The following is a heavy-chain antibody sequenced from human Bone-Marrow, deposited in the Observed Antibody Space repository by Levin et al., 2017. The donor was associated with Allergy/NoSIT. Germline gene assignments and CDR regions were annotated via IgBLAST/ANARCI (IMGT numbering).Heavy chain of an antibody. CDR1: GFTFSRYT. D-gene: IGHD2-15*01. CDR2: ISTRNSYI. Sequence: PGGSLRLSCEASGFTFSRYTMTWVRQAPGKGLEWVSSISTRNSYIHYLDSVKGRFTISRDNAKNSLFLEMNSLSAEDTAIYYCVSAGYCSGGSCYPIGPWGQGTLVTVSS. J-gene: IGHJ5*02. V-gene: IGHV3-21*01. CDR3: VSAGYCSGGSCYPIGP.